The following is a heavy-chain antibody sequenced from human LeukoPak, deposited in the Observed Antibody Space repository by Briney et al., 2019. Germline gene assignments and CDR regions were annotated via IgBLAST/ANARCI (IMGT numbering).Heavy chain of an antibody. CDR2: IIPIFGTA. J-gene: IGHJ3*02. CDR1: GGTFSSYA. CDR3: ASPWNAGAFDI. V-gene: IGHV1-69*13. D-gene: IGHD1-1*01. Sequence: SVKVSCKASGGTFSSYAISWVRQAPGQGLEWMGGIIPIFGTANYAQKFQGRVTITADESTSTAYMELSSLRSEDTAMYYCASPWNAGAFDIWGQGTMVTVSS.